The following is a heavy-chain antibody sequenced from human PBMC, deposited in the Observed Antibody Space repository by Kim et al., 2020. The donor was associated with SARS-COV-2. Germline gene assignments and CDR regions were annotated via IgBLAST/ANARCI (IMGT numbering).Heavy chain of an antibody. CDR1: GYTFSSYG. CDR2: ISVYNGNT. V-gene: IGHV1-18*01. J-gene: IGHJ6*02. D-gene: IGHD3-16*01. CDR3: ARGEFHNYYYAMDV. Sequence: ASVKVSCKASGYTFSSYGISWVRQAPGQGLEWMGWISVYNGNTKYVQKFQGRVTMTTDTSTSTAYMELRGLRSDDTAVYYCARGEFHNYYYAMDVWGQGTTLIVPS.